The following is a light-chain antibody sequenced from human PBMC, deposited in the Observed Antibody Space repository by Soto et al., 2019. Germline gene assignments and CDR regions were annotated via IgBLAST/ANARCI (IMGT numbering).Light chain of an antibody. CDR2: DAS. V-gene: IGKV1-5*01. CDR3: QQYNSYSWT. Sequence: DIQMTQSPSTLSASVGDRVTITCRASQSISSWLAWYQQKPGKAPKLLIYDASSLESGVPSRFSGSGSGTEFTLTISSLXXDDFATYYCQQYNSYSWTFGQGTKVEI. CDR1: QSISSW. J-gene: IGKJ1*01.